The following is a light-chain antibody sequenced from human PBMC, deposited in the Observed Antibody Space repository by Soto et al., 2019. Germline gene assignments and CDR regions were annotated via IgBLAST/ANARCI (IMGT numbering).Light chain of an antibody. CDR3: LLFRGSPT. V-gene: IGKV3-20*01. Sequence: EIVLTQSPGTLSVFPGERATLPCRASPVGVTAYINWHPHKPGQTPRLLISGAYTRASGIPDRFSGSGVGTDFCLTITRLKREDCAVYYCLLFRGSPTFGPGARVHI. J-gene: IGKJ3*01. CDR1: PVGVTAY. CDR2: GAY.